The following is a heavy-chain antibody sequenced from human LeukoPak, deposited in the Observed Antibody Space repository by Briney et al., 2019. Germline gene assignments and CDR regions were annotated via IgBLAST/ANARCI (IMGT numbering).Heavy chain of an antibody. CDR3: ARDHGGYSSSWSYFDY. CDR1: GFTFSSYS. J-gene: IGHJ4*02. CDR2: ISSSSSYI. D-gene: IGHD6-13*01. V-gene: IGHV3-21*05. Sequence: GGSLRLSCAASGFTFSSYSTNWVRQAPGKGLEWVSYISSSSSYIFYADSVKGRFTISRDNAKNSLYLQMNSLRAEDTAVYYCARDHGGYSSSWSYFDYWGQGTLVTVSS.